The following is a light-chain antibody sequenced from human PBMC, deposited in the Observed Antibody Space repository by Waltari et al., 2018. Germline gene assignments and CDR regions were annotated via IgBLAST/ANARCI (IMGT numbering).Light chain of an antibody. J-gene: IGLJ3*02. CDR3: QSTDNSLPSPFRV. CDR1: RSNLGANYD. V-gene: IGLV1-40*01. CDR2: GTK. Sequence: QSFLTQPPSVSGAPGQTVTISCTGGRSNLGANYDVHWYQQLPGTAPKLLIYGTKIRPSGVPDRFSCSKSCTSASLAITGLQAEDEAGDDCQSTDNSLPSPFRVFGGGTKVTVL.